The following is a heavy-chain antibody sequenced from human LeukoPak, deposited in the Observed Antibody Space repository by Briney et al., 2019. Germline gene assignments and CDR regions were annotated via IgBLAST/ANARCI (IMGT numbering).Heavy chain of an antibody. J-gene: IGHJ4*02. CDR3: ARVLPFGVVIEPLNDY. D-gene: IGHD3-3*01. CDR1: GFTFSSYA. Sequence: GGSLRLSCAASGFTFSSYAMSWVRQAPGKGLEWVSAISGSGGSTYYADSVKGRFTISRDNSKNTLYLQMNSLRAEDTAVYYCARVLPFGVVIEPLNDYWGQGTLVTVSS. V-gene: IGHV3-23*01. CDR2: ISGSGGST.